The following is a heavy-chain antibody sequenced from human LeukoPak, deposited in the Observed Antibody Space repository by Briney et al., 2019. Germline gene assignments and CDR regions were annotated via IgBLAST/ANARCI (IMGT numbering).Heavy chain of an antibody. Sequence: GGSLRLSCAASGFTFSNAWMSWVRQAPGKGLEWVGRIKSKTDGGTTDYAAPVKGRFTISRDDSKNTLYLQMNSLKTEDIAVYYCTTEDRQWLFDYWGQGTLVTVSS. CDR3: TTEDRQWLFDY. J-gene: IGHJ4*02. V-gene: IGHV3-15*01. D-gene: IGHD6-19*01. CDR1: GFTFSNAW. CDR2: IKSKTDGGTT.